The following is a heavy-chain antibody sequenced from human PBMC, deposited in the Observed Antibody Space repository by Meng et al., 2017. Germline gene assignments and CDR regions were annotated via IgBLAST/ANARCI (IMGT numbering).Heavy chain of an antibody. CDR2: INPKSGDT. Sequence: QGQLGQSGSELKKPGAAVKVSCKPSGYNFPDYYIHWVRRAPGQGLEWMGRINPKSGDTHYAQKFQARVTMTGDTSISTAYMELSGLRSDDTAMYYCARDEDISAAGKLFGDYWGQGTLVTVSS. V-gene: IGHV1-2*06. D-gene: IGHD6-25*01. J-gene: IGHJ4*02. CDR3: ARDEDISAAGKLFGDY. CDR1: GYNFPDYY.